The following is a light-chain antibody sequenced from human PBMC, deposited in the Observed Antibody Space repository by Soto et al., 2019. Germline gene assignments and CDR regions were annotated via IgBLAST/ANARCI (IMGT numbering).Light chain of an antibody. Sequence: IQVTQSPSSLSASVGDRVTITCRSSQTISNYLNWYQQTPGKAPKLLIYAASRLQSGVPSRFSGSGSGTDFTLTISSLQPEDFATYYCLQDYNYPLTFGGGTKVDIK. J-gene: IGKJ4*01. CDR1: QTISNY. V-gene: IGKV1-6*01. CDR3: LQDYNYPLT. CDR2: AAS.